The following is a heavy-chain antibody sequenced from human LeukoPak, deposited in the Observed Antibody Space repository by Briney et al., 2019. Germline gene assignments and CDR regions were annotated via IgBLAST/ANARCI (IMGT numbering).Heavy chain of an antibody. Sequence: GASVKVSCKASGYTFTDYYMHWVRQAPGQGLEWMGRINPNSGGTNYAQKFQGRVTMTRGTSISTAYMELSGLTSDDTAVYYCARDRGIAAAGTSFTFDYWGQGTLVTVSS. CDR3: ARDRGIAAAGTSFTFDY. D-gene: IGHD6-13*01. CDR1: GYTFTDYY. V-gene: IGHV1-2*06. CDR2: INPNSGGT. J-gene: IGHJ4*02.